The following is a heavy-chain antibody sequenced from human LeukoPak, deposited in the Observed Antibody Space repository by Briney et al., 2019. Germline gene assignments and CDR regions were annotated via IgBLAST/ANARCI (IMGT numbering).Heavy chain of an antibody. D-gene: IGHD4-17*01. CDR3: ARVIYGDYIDY. V-gene: IGHV1-69*02. CDR1: GGTFSSYT. CDR2: IIPVLGIA. Sequence: SVKVSCKASGGTFSSYTISWVRQAPGPGLDWMGRIIPVLGIANYAQKFQGRLTITAVKSTSTAYMELSSLRSEDTAVYYCARVIYGDYIDYWGQGTLVTVSS. J-gene: IGHJ4*02.